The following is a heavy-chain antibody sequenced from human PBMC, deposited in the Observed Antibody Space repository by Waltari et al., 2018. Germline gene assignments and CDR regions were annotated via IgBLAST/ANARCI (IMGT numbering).Heavy chain of an antibody. Sequence: EVQLLESGGGLVQPGGSLRLSCAASAFTFSSYAMSRVRQAPGKGLEWVSAISGSGGSTYYADSLKGRFTISRDNSKNTLYLQMNSLRAEDTAVYYCAKDGTAAGAFDYWGQGTLVTVSS. J-gene: IGHJ4*02. CDR2: ISGSGGST. V-gene: IGHV3-23*01. D-gene: IGHD2-2*01. CDR1: AFTFSSYA. CDR3: AKDGTAAGAFDY.